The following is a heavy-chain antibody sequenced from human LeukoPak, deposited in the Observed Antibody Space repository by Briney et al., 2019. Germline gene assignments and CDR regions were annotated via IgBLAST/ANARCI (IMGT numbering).Heavy chain of an antibody. Sequence: GGSLRLSCAASGFTFSSYAMSWVRQAPGKGLEWVSFITSRSSHIYYADSVKGRFTISRDNSKNTLYLQMNSLRAEDTAVYYCAKDLRYSSGWYYYYGMDVWGQGTTVTVSS. J-gene: IGHJ6*02. CDR1: GFTFSSYA. CDR3: AKDLRYSSGWYYYYGMDV. CDR2: ITSRSSHI. V-gene: IGHV3-23*03. D-gene: IGHD6-19*01.